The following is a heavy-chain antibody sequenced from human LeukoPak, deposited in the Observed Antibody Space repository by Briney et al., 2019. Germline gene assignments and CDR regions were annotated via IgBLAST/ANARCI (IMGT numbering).Heavy chain of an antibody. V-gene: IGHV3-23*01. J-gene: IGHJ3*02. CDR1: GFTFSNFA. CDR3: ARVGWVLRYAFDI. Sequence: GGSLRLSCAASGFTFSNFAMSWVRQAPGKGLEWVSAISTSGGSTYYADSVKGRFTISRDNAKNSLYLQMNSLRAEDTAVYYCARVGWVLRYAFDIWGEGTMVSVSS. D-gene: IGHD3-16*01. CDR2: ISTSGGST.